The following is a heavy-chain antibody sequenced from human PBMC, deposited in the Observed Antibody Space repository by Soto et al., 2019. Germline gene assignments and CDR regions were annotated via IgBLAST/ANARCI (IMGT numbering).Heavy chain of an antibody. CDR1: GFTFSSYS. CDR3: ARDKKHYDFWSGSNWFDP. D-gene: IGHD3-3*01. J-gene: IGHJ5*02. Sequence: SGGSLRLSCAASGFTFSSYSMNWVRQAPGKGLEWVSSISSSSSYIYYADSVKGRFTISRGNAKNSLYLQMNSLRAEDTAVYYCARDKKHYDFWSGSNWFDPWGQGTLVTVSS. V-gene: IGHV3-21*01. CDR2: ISSSSSYI.